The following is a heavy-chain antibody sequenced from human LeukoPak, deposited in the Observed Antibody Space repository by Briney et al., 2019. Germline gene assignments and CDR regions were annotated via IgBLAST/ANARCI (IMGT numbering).Heavy chain of an antibody. V-gene: IGHV4-59*08. D-gene: IGHD3-16*01. CDR2: FYYSGST. Sequence: PSESLSLTWTVSGGSIVTNYWTWIRQHPGNGLEWIGYFYYSGSTKYDPPHKSRVTISLDTYKNQFSLKLSALTAADTAVYYCARRVTGRGTFYFDYWGQGTLVTVSS. CDR1: GGSIVTNY. J-gene: IGHJ4*02. CDR3: ARRVTGRGTFYFDY.